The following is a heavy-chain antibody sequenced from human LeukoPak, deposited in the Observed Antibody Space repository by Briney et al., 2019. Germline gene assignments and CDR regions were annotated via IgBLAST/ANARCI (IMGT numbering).Heavy chain of an antibody. CDR3: ARDREEYSSSWYRGSYYYYMDV. CDR1: GGPISSFY. V-gene: IGHV4-59*12. Sequence: SETLSLTCTVSGGPISSFYWSWIRQPPGKGLEWIGYIYNSGSTNYNPSLKSRVTISVDTSKKQFSLKLTSVTAADTAVYYCARDREEYSSSWYRGSYYYYMDVWGKGTTVTVSS. CDR2: IYNSGST. D-gene: IGHD6-13*01. J-gene: IGHJ6*03.